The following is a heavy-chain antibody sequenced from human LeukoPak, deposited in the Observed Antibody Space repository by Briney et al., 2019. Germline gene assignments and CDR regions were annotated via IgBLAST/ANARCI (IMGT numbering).Heavy chain of an antibody. Sequence: SETLSLICSVSGGSISSGGYYWGWLRQPPGKGVEWIGYIYHSGSTYYNPSLKSRVTISVDRSKNQFSLKLSSVTAADTAVYYCAREASQQLVNWFDPWGQGTLVTVSS. D-gene: IGHD6-13*01. CDR2: IYHSGST. J-gene: IGHJ5*02. CDR1: GGSISSGGYY. CDR3: AREASQQLVNWFDP. V-gene: IGHV4-30-2*01.